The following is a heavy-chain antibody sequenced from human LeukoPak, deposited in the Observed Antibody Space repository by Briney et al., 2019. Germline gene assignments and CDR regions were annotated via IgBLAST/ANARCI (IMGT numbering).Heavy chain of an antibody. V-gene: IGHV4-59*01. D-gene: IGHD3-10*01. CDR2: IYYSGST. CDR1: GGSISSYY. Sequence: SETLSLTCTVSGGSISSYYWSWIRQPPGKGLEWIGYIYYSGSTNYNPSLKSRVTISVDTSKNQFSLKLSSATAADTAVYYCARSERLRWMVRGVQFDYWGQGTLVTVSS. CDR3: ARSERLRWMVRGVQFDY. J-gene: IGHJ4*02.